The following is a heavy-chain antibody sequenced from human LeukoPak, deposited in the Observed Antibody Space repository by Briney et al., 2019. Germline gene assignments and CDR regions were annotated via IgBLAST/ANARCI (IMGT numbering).Heavy chain of an antibody. Sequence: GGSLRLSCAASGFTFSTYRMSWVRQAPGKGLEWVANIKQDGSEKYYVDSVKGRFTISRDNAKNSLYLQMNSLRAEDTAVYYCARQAGYYGSGSYYTYWGQGTLVTVSS. D-gene: IGHD3-10*01. CDR3: ARQAGYYGSGSYYTY. CDR2: IKQDGSEK. J-gene: IGHJ4*02. CDR1: GFTFSTYR. V-gene: IGHV3-7*03.